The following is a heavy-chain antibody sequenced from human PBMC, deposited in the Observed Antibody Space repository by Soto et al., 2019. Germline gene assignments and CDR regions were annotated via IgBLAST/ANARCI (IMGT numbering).Heavy chain of an antibody. CDR3: ARDIHTVNPLYYYYGMDV. Sequence: PGGSLRLSCAASGFTFSSYGMHWVRQAPGKGLEWVAVIWYDGSNKYYADSVRGRFTISRDNSKNTLYLQMNSLRAEDTAVYYCARDIHTVNPLYYYYGMDVWGQGTTVTVSS. J-gene: IGHJ6*02. D-gene: IGHD4-17*01. CDR2: IWYDGSNK. CDR1: GFTFSSYG. V-gene: IGHV3-33*01.